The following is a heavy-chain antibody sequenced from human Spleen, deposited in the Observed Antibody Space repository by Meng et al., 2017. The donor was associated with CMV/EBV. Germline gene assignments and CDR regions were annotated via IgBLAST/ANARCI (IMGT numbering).Heavy chain of an antibody. J-gene: IGHJ4*02. V-gene: IGHV4-4*07. D-gene: IGHD5-18*01. CDR1: GGSISSYY. CDR3: ARVPTAMVYFDY. CDR2: IYTSGST. Sequence: VPLQESGPGLVHPSETLSPTCTVSGGSISSYYWSWIRQPAGKGLEWIGRIYTSGSTNYNPSLKSRVTISVDTSKNQFSLKLSSVTAADTAVYYCARVPTAMVYFDYWGQGTLVTVSS.